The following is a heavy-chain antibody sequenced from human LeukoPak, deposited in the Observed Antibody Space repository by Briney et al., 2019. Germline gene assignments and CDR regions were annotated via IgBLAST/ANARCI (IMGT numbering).Heavy chain of an antibody. J-gene: IGHJ4*02. D-gene: IGHD3-22*01. V-gene: IGHV1-46*01. CDR1: GYTFTSYY. Sequence: ASVKVSCKASGYTFTSYYMHWVRQAPGQGLEWMGIINPSGGSTSYAQKFQGRVTMTRDMSTSTVYMELSSLRSEDTAVYYCARGQLRYYYDSSGYFDYWGQGTLVTVSS. CDR3: ARGQLRYYYDSSGYFDY. CDR2: INPSGGST.